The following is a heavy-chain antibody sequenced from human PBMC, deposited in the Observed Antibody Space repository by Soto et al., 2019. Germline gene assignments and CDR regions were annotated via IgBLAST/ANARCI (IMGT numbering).Heavy chain of an antibody. J-gene: IGHJ6*02. CDR2: INSGGVDT. CDR1: GFTFDNYT. CDR3: TTDHRRLRYFDWLHYGMDV. Sequence: GGSLRLSCAASGFTFDNYTMSWVRQAPGKGLEWVSSINSGGVDTDDADSVKGRFIISRDNSRNTLYLQMNSLRAEDTALYYCTTDHRRLRYFDWLHYGMDVWGQGTTVTVSS. D-gene: IGHD3-9*01. V-gene: IGHV3-23*01.